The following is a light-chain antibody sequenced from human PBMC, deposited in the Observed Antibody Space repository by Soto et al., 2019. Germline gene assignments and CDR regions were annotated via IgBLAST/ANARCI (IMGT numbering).Light chain of an antibody. CDR1: SSDVGGYNY. V-gene: IGLV2-8*01. CDR3: SAYAGSYHLGV. Sequence: QSVLTQPPSASGSPGQSVTISCTGTSSDVGGYNYVSWYQQHPGKAPKLMIYEVSKRPSGVPDRFSGSKSGNTASLTVSGLQAEDEADYYCSAYAGSYHLGVFGGGTKLTVL. J-gene: IGLJ2*01. CDR2: EVS.